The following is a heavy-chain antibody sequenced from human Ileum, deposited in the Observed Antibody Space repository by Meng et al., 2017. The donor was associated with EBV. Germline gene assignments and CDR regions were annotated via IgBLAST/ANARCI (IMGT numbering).Heavy chain of an antibody. J-gene: IGHJ5*02. CDR1: GYTFTGDY. D-gene: IGHD2/OR15-2a*01. Sequence: QGQLGQAGAEGNRPGASFGVSGRAFGYTFTGDYIHWLRQAPGQGLEWMGRINPNGGDRNYAQNFHGRVTLTLDMAIHTAIMDLSSLKSDDTAVYYCARFRIQAGALDTWGQGTLVTVSS. CDR3: ARFRIQAGALDT. V-gene: IGHV1-2*06. CDR2: INPNGGDR.